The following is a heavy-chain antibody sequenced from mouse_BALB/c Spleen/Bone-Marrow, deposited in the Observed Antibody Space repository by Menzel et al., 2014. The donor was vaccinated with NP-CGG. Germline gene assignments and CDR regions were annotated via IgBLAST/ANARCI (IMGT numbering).Heavy chain of an antibody. D-gene: IGHD4-1*01. CDR2: IYPGDGDT. Sequence: VQLVESGAELARPGASVKLSCKASGYTFTSYWMQWVKQRPGQGLEWIGAIYPGDGDTRYTQKFKGKATLTADKPSSTAYMQLSSLASEDSAVYYCARGTGPDYWGQGTTLTVSS. CDR1: GYTFTSYW. J-gene: IGHJ2*01. V-gene: IGHV1-87*01. CDR3: ARGTGPDY.